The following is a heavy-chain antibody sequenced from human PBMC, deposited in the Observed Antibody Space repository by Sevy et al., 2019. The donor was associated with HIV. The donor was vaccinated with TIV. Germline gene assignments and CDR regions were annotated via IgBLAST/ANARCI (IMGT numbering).Heavy chain of an antibody. V-gene: IGHV1-69*13. CDR2: VIPIFGTT. J-gene: IGHJ4*02. CDR3: ARDTPRAGSTP. Sequence: ASVKVSCKASGGTFSPYAISWVRQAPGQGLEWMGGVIPIFGTTKYAQKFQGRVTITADESTTTAYMEWSSLRSDDTAVYYGARDTPRAGSTPWGQGTLVTVSS. CDR1: GGTFSPYA. D-gene: IGHD1-26*01.